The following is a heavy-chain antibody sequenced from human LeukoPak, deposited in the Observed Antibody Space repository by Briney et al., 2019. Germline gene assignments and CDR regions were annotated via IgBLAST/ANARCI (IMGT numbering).Heavy chain of an antibody. V-gene: IGHV1-18*01. J-gene: IGHJ4*02. CDR2: ISPDNGNT. Sequence: VKVSCKVSGNTFTTYGISWVRQAPGQGLEWMGWISPDNGNTSYAQNLQGRVTLTTDTSTSTAYMELRSLRSDDTAVYYCARLYSSSWYRVDDYWGQGTLVTVSS. D-gene: IGHD6-13*01. CDR1: GNTFTTYG. CDR3: ARLYSSSWYRVDDY.